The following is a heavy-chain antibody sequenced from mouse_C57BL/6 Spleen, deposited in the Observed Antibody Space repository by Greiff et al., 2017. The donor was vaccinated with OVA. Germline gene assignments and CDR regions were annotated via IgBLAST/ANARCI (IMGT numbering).Heavy chain of an antibody. J-gene: IGHJ2*01. V-gene: IGHV1-82*01. Sequence: VQLQESGPELVKPGASVKISCKASGYAFSSSWMNWVKQRPGKGLEWIGRIYPGDGDTNYNGKFKGKATLTADKSSSTAYMQLSSLTSEDSAVYFCAGGLRRDYFDYWGQGTTLTVSS. D-gene: IGHD2-4*01. CDR3: AGGLRRDYFDY. CDR2: IYPGDGDT. CDR1: GYAFSSSW.